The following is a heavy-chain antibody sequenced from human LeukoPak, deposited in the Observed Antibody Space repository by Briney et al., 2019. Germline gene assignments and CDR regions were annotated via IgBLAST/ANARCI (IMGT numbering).Heavy chain of an antibody. J-gene: IGHJ6*02. V-gene: IGHV3-30*03. Sequence: GGSLRLSCAASGFTFSSYGMHWVRQAPGKGLEWVAVISYDGSNKYYADSVKGRFTISRDNSKNTLYLQMNSLGAEDTAVYYRESLQQLVRSTWMDVWGQGTTVTVSS. CDR3: ESLQQLVRSTWMDV. CDR1: GFTFSSYG. D-gene: IGHD6-13*01. CDR2: ISYDGSNK.